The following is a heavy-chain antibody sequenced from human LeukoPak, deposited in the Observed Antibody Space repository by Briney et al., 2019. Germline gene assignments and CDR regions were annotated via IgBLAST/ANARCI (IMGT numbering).Heavy chain of an antibody. D-gene: IGHD2-15*01. CDR1: GYTFTGYY. CDR2: VNPDSGGT. Sequence: GASVKVSCKASGYTFTGYYMHWVRQAPGQGLEWMGWVNPDSGGTNYAQKFQGRVTMTRDTSISTAYMELSRLRSDDTAVYYCARAEVVAPFDYWGQGTLVTVSS. CDR3: ARAEVVAPFDY. V-gene: IGHV1-2*02. J-gene: IGHJ4*02.